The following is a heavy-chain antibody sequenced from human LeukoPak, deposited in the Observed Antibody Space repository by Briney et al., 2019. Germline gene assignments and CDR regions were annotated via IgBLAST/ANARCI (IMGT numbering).Heavy chain of an antibody. V-gene: IGHV3-7*01. D-gene: IGHD7-27*01. Sequence: GGSLRLSCAASGFTFSSYWMSWVRQAPGKGLEGVANIKQDGSEKYYVDSVKGRFTISRDNAKNSLYLQMNSLRAEDTAVYYCARGPSNWGYYYYYMDVWGKGTTVTVSS. J-gene: IGHJ6*03. CDR1: GFTFSSYW. CDR2: IKQDGSEK. CDR3: ARGPSNWGYYYYYMDV.